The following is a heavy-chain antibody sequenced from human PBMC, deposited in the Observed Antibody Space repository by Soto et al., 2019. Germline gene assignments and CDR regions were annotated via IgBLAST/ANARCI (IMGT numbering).Heavy chain of an antibody. CDR1: GFTFSSCD. CDR2: ISNTGNTI. V-gene: IGHV3-48*03. CDR3: ATGLRGYSYGPEY. D-gene: IGHD2-15*01. J-gene: IGHJ4*02. Sequence: EVQLVESGGGLVQPGGSLRLSCAASGFTFSSCDMNWVRQAPGKGLEWVSYISNTGNTIFYADSVRGRFTISRDNAKKSLFLRMSSLRAEDTAVCYSATGLRGYSYGPEYWGQGTLVTGSS.